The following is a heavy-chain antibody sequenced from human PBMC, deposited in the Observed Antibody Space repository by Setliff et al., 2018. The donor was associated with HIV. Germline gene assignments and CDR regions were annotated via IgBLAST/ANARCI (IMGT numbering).Heavy chain of an antibody. J-gene: IGHJ4*02. CDR3: ARVGWDYYDSSGVGEFDY. CDR1: GYSISGSYY. CDR2: IYLSGST. D-gene: IGHD3-22*01. V-gene: IGHV4-38-2*01. Sequence: SETLSLTCAVSGYSISGSYYWAWIRQPPGKGLEWIANIYLSGSTNYNPSPKGRVTISLDTSRNQFSLKLSSVTAADTAVYYCARVGWDYYDSSGVGEFDYWGQGTLVTVSS.